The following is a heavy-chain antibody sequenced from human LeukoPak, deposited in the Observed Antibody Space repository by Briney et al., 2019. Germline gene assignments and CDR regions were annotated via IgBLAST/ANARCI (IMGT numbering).Heavy chain of an antibody. CDR3: AREGSSGWYRGYLQH. J-gene: IGHJ1*01. CDR2: ISYDGSNK. Sequence: GGSLRLSCAASGFTFSSYAIQWVRQAPGKGLEWVAVISYDGSNKNYADSVKGRFTISRDNPRNTLYLQMNSLRAEDTAVYYCAREGSSGWYRGYLQHWGQATLVTVSS. V-gene: IGHV3-30*04. D-gene: IGHD6-19*01. CDR1: GFTFSSYA.